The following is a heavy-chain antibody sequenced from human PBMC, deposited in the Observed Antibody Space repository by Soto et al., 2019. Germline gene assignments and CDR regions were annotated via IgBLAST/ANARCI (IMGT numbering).Heavy chain of an antibody. CDR3: ARETYYYDSSGSDYFDY. V-gene: IGHV3-53*01. Sequence: VGSLILSCAASGFTVSSNYMSWVRQAPWKGLEWVSVIYSGGSTYYADSMKGRFTISRDNSKNTLYLQMNSLRAEDTAVYYCARETYYYDSSGSDYFDYWGQGTLVTVSS. CDR2: IYSGGST. J-gene: IGHJ4*02. D-gene: IGHD3-22*01. CDR1: GFTVSSNY.